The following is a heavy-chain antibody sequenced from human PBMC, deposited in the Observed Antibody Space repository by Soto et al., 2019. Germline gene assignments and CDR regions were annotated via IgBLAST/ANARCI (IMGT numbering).Heavy chain of an antibody. J-gene: IGHJ4*02. CDR3: ARDLNY. V-gene: IGHV3-66*01. CDR2: TYSAETT. Sequence: SLRLSCAASGFTISTNYMSWVRQAPGKWLEWISLTYSAETTYNADSVKGRFTISTDNSRNTLHLQMNSLRAEDTAVYYCARDLNYWGQGTLVTVSS. CDR1: GFTISTNY.